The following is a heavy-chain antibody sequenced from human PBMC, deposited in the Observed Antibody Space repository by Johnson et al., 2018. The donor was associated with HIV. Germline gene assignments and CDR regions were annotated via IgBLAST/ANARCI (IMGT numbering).Heavy chain of an antibody. CDR1: GFTFSDYY. Sequence: QVQLVESGGGLVKPGGSLRLSCAASGFTFSDYYMSWIRQAPGKGLEWVSYISSSGSTIYYADSVKGRFTISRDNAKNSLYLQMNSLRAEATAGYYGARDFRAAAGNDAFDIWGQGTMVTVSS. D-gene: IGHD6-13*01. CDR3: ARDFRAAAGNDAFDI. CDR2: ISSSGSTI. J-gene: IGHJ3*02. V-gene: IGHV3-11*04.